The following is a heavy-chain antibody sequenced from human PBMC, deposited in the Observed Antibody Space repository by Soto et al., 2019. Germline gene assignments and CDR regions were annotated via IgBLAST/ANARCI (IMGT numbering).Heavy chain of an antibody. CDR3: ARDGKYCSSTSCYSRPDY. Sequence: LSLTCTVSGGSISSGGYYWSWIRQHPGKGLEWIGYIYYSGSTYYNPSLKSRVTISVDTSKNQFSLKLSSVTAADTAVYYCARDGKYCSSTSCYSRPDYWGQGTLVTVSS. V-gene: IGHV4-31*03. CDR2: IYYSGST. D-gene: IGHD2-2*02. J-gene: IGHJ4*02. CDR1: GGSISSGGYY.